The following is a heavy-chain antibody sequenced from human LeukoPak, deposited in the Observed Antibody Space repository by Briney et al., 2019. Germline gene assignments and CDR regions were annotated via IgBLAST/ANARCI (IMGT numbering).Heavy chain of an antibody. CDR3: ARDWGSIKVITDY. CDR1: GYTSTSYG. Sequence: ASVNVSCKATGYTSTSYGISWVRQAPGQGLEWMGWISSNSDNTNYAQKLQGRVTMTTDTSTSTAYMELRSLRSDDTAVYYCARDWGSIKVITDYWGQGTLVTVSS. V-gene: IGHV1-18*01. D-gene: IGHD3-16*01. J-gene: IGHJ4*02. CDR2: ISSNSDNT.